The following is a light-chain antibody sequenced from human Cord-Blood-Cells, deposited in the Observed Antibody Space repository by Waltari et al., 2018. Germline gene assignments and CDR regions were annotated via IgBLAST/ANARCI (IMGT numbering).Light chain of an antibody. CDR3: QQSYSTLWT. CDR2: AAS. V-gene: IGKV1-39*01. Sequence: DIQMTQSPSSLSASVGARVTMTCRASQSIISYLNWYQQKPGKDPKLLIYAASSLQSGVPSRFSGSGSGTDFTLTISSLQPEDFATYYCQQSYSTLWTFGQGTKVEIK. CDR1: QSIISY. J-gene: IGKJ1*01.